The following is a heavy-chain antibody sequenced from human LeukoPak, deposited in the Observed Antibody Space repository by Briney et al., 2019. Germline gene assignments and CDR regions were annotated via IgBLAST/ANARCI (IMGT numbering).Heavy chain of an antibody. CDR2: IIPIFGTA. D-gene: IGHD1-26*01. CDR1: GYTFTSYD. Sequence: ASVKVSCKASGYTFTSYDINWVRQAPGQGLEWMGGIIPIFGTANYAQKFQGRVTITADKSTSTAYMELSSLRSEDTAVYYCARDWDPGFRGQNAFSFDYWGQGTLVTVSS. V-gene: IGHV1-69*06. J-gene: IGHJ4*02. CDR3: ARDWDPGFRGQNAFSFDY.